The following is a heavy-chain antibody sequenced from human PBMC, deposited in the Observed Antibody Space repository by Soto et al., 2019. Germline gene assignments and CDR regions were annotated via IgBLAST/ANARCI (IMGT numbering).Heavy chain of an antibody. J-gene: IGHJ6*02. CDR3: ARAGILFSGVIVSYGMDV. Sequence: QVQLVQSGAEVKKPGASVKVSCKASGYSFTRHYINWVRQAPGQGLEWMGWINPSSGNTGYAQRFLGRLTMTTDTSTSTAYMELSGLKSEDTAIYYCARAGILFSGVIVSYGMDVWGQGTTVTVPS. V-gene: IGHV1-8*01. CDR2: INPSSGNT. CDR1: GYSFTRHY. D-gene: IGHD3-3*01.